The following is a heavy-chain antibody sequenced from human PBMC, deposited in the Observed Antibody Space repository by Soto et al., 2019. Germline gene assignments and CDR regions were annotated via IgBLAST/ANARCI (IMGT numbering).Heavy chain of an antibody. J-gene: IGHJ5*02. V-gene: IGHV4-59*01. CDR2: IYYSGST. CDR1: GGSISSYY. CDR3: TKALSGWYPGTWFAP. D-gene: IGHD6-13*01. Sequence: SETLSLTCTVSGGSISSYYWSWIRQPPGKGLEWIGYIYYSGSTNYNPSLKSRVTISVDTSKTQFSLKLSSVTAADTAVYYCTKALSGWYPGTWFAPWGQVSLFTVSA.